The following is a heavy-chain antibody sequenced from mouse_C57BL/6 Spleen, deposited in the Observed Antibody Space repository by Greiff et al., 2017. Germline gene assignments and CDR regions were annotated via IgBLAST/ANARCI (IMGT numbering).Heavy chain of an antibody. J-gene: IGHJ1*03. CDR3: ATCYGSRHWYFDV. Sequence: VQLQQSGAELVRPGTSVKMSCKASGYTFTNYWIGWAKQRPGHGLEWIGAIYPGGGYTNYNEKFKGKATLTADKSSSTAYMQFSSLTSEDSAIYYCATCYGSRHWYFDVWGTGTTVTVSS. CDR2: IYPGGGYT. D-gene: IGHD1-1*01. V-gene: IGHV1-63*01. CDR1: GYTFTNYW.